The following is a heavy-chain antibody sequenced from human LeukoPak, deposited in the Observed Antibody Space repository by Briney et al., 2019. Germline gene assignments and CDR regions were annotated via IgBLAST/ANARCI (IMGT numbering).Heavy chain of an antibody. V-gene: IGHV1-2*02. CDR3: ARDGQGTGKTFDY. CDR1: GYTFTGYY. J-gene: IGHJ4*02. D-gene: IGHD1-1*01. CDR2: INPKSGGT. Sequence: ASVKVSCKASGYTFTGYYMHWVRQAPGQGLEWMGWINPKSGGTNYAQKFQGRVSLTRDTSISTAYMELSRLRSDDTAVYYCARDGQGTGKTFDYWGQGTLVTVSS.